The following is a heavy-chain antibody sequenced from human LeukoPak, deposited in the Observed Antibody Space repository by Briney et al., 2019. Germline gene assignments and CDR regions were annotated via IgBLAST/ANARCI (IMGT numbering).Heavy chain of an antibody. D-gene: IGHD3-10*01. CDR1: GGSISSYY. V-gene: IGHV4-59*12. CDR2: IYYSGST. Sequence: SETLSLTCTVSGGSISSYYWSWIRQPPGKGLEWIGYIYYSGSTNYKSSLKSRVTISVDTSKNQFSLKLSSVTAADTAVYYCARLPFEFGERDYWGQGTLVTVSS. J-gene: IGHJ4*02. CDR3: ARLPFEFGERDY.